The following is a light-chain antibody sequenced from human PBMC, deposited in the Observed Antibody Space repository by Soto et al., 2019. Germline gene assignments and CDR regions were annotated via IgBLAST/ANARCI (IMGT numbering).Light chain of an antibody. Sequence: AVLLTQSPSSFSASTGDRATITCRASQDIHNYLAWSQQVPGKAPKLLLYAASILQTGVPSRFSGSGSGTDFTITIDGLQSEDFATYFCQHYFNYPWTFGQGTTVE. J-gene: IGKJ1*01. V-gene: IGKV1-8*01. CDR1: QDIHNY. CDR2: AAS. CDR3: QHYFNYPWT.